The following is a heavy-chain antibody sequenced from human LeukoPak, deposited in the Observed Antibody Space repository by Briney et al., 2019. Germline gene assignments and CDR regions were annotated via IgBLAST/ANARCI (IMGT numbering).Heavy chain of an antibody. CDR3: ARGRLFGGNSYFDS. V-gene: IGHV4-34*01. Sequence: SETLSLTCAVYGGSFSGYYWSWIRQPPGKGLEWIGEINHSGSTNYNPSLKSRVTISVDTSKNQFSLKLSSVTAADTAVYYCARGRLFGGNSYFDSWGQGALVTVSS. J-gene: IGHJ4*02. D-gene: IGHD4-23*01. CDR2: INHSGST. CDR1: GGSFSGYY.